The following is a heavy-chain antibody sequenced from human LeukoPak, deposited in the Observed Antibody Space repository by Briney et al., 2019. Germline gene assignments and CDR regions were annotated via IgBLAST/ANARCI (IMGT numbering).Heavy chain of an antibody. D-gene: IGHD6-6*01. CDR3: ARGGRPAATIAAHP. V-gene: IGHV1-2*02. CDR1: GYTLTGHY. CDR2: INPISGVT. Sequence: ASVKVSRKASGYTLTGHYLHWVRPAPGQGLEWMGWINPISGVTSYAQRLQGRVAVTRDTYNDTAYMELSMRKSDDTAVYYCARGGRPAATIAAHPWGQGTLVTVSS. J-gene: IGHJ4*02.